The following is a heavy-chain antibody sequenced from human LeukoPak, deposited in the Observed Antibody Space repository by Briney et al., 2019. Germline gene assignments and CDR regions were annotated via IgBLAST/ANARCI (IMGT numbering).Heavy chain of an antibody. Sequence: GGSLRLSCVGSGFSFNSYDMGWVRQTPGKGLEWVSAISTSGGYTEDADSVKGRFTISRDNSQNTLYLQMNSLRAEDTAVYYCAKKPATIKFPFDNWGQGTLVTVSP. CDR1: GFSFNSYD. V-gene: IGHV3-23*01. CDR3: AKKPATIKFPFDN. D-gene: IGHD5-24*01. J-gene: IGHJ4*02. CDR2: ISTSGGYT.